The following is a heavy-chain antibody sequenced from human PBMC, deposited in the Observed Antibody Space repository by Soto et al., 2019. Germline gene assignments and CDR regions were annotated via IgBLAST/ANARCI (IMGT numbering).Heavy chain of an antibody. CDR3: APHYPDSSGYFDH. J-gene: IGHJ4*02. Sequence: ASLKVSCKASGYIFTGNYMHWVRQAPGQGLEYMGWINPNNGATNYAQNFQGRVTMTWDTSISTAFMEVRRLRSDDKAVYYCAPHYPDSSGYFDHWGQGTLVTVSS. D-gene: IGHD3-22*01. CDR1: GYIFTGNY. CDR2: INPNNGAT. V-gene: IGHV1-2*02.